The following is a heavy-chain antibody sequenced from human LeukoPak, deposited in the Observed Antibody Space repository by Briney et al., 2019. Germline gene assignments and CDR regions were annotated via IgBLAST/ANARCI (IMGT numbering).Heavy chain of an antibody. J-gene: IGHJ3*02. D-gene: IGHD3-22*01. CDR2: IYSGGST. CDR3: ARISDYYDSSGYYHEAAAFDI. Sequence: GRSLRLSCAASGFTVSSNYMSWVRQAPGKGLEWVSVIYSGGSTYYADSVKGRFTISRDNSKNTLYLQMNSLRAEDTAVYYCARISDYYDSSGYYHEAAAFDIWGQGTMVTVSS. CDR1: GFTVSSNY. V-gene: IGHV3-66*01.